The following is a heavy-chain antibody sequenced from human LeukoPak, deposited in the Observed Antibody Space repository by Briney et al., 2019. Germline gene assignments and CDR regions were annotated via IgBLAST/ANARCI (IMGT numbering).Heavy chain of an antibody. V-gene: IGHV4-4*02. CDR1: GVSISSSNW. CDR3: ARDPRWLRGVGDMGVDY. CDR2: IYHSGST. D-gene: IGHD5-12*01. Sequence: SETLSLTCTVSGVSISSSNWWSWVRQSPGKGLEWIGEIYHSGSTNYNPSLKSRVTISVDKSKNQFSLRLSSVTAADTAVYYCARDPRWLRGVGDMGVDYWGQGTLVTISS. J-gene: IGHJ4*02.